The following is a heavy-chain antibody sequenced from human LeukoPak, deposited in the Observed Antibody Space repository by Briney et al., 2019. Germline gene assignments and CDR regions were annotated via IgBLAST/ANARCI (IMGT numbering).Heavy chain of an antibody. J-gene: IGHJ4*02. CDR3: ARDRERGMVLGIFDY. Sequence: SETLSLTCTVSGGSISSYYWSWTRQPAGKGLEWIGRIYTSGSTNYNPSLKSRVTISVDTSKNHFSLKLNSVTAADTAVYYCARDRERGMVLGIFDYWGQGTLVTVSS. D-gene: IGHD3-10*01. CDR2: IYTSGST. CDR1: GGSISSYY. V-gene: IGHV4-4*07.